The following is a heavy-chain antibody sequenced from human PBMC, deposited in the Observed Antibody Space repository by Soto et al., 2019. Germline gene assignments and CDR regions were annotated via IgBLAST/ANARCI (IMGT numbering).Heavy chain of an antibody. CDR2: ISYDGSNT. D-gene: IGHD5-18*01. J-gene: IGHJ6*02. CDR1: GFTFNTFG. V-gene: IGHV3-30*18. Sequence: GGSLRLSCAASGFTFNTFGMHWVRQAPGKGLEWVAVISYDGSNTYYADSVKGRLTISRDNSKYTLYLQMNSLRAEDTALYYCAKGKYSYGYGTGYYYGLDVWGQGTTVTVSS. CDR3: AKGKYSYGYGTGYYYGLDV.